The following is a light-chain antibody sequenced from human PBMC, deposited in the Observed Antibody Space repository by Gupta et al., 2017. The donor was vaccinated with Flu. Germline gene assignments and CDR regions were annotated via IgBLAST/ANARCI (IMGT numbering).Light chain of an antibody. CDR3: SSYSGSSTL. CDR2: EVN. J-gene: IGLJ2*01. V-gene: IGLV2-14*01. Sequence: QSALTQPGSRSGSPGQSITISCTGTSSDVGAYNYVAWYQQHPGKAPKLMIFEVNNRPSGVSNRFSGSKSGNTASLTISGLQAEDEAHYYCSSYSGSSTLFGGGTKLTVL. CDR1: SSDVGAYNY.